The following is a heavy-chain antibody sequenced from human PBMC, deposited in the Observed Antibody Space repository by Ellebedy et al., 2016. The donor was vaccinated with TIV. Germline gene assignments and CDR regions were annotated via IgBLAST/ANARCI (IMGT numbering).Heavy chain of an antibody. CDR1: GFTFTSYS. Sequence: GGSLRLXXAASGFTFTSYSMNWVRQAPGKGLEWVSYISSSSSTIYYADSVKGRFTISRDNAKNSLYLQMNSLRDEDTAVYYCARDGQWLGLDAFDIWGQGTMVTVSS. CDR3: ARDGQWLGLDAFDI. D-gene: IGHD6-19*01. J-gene: IGHJ3*02. CDR2: ISSSSSTI. V-gene: IGHV3-48*02.